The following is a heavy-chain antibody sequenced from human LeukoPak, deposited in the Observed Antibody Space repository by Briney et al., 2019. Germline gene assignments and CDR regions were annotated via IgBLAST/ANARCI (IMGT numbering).Heavy chain of an antibody. J-gene: IGHJ4*02. Sequence: GGPLRHSHAPSGLPFTIYIMNGAPQAPERGLEWVSYTFSSSHTLLSADSVKGRYTISRDKAQNSLYLQMYNLREEDPALYYSAWDHTWGFDHWGQGTLVTVSS. D-gene: IGHD3-16*01. CDR1: GLPFTIYI. CDR3: AWDHTWGFDH. V-gene: IGHV3-48*02. CDR2: TFSSSHTL.